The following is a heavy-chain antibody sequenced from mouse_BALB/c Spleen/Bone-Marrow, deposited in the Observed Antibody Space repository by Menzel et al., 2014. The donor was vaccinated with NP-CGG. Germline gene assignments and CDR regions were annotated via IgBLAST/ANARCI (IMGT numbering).Heavy chain of an antibody. CDR2: ITSGGGYA. CDR3: ARDLYDGYSYYAMDY. V-gene: IGHV5-6-4*01. Sequence: VQLKESGGGLVKPGGSLKLSCAASGFTFSSYTMSWVPQTPEKRLEWVATITSGGGYAYYPDSVKGRFTISRDNAKNTLYLQMSSLKSEDTAMYYCARDLYDGYSYYAMDYWGQGTSVTVSS. J-gene: IGHJ4*01. D-gene: IGHD2-3*01. CDR1: GFTFSSYT.